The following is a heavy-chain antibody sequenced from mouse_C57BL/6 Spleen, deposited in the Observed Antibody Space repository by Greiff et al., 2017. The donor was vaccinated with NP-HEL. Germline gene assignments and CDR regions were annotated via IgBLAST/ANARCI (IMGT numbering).Heavy chain of an antibody. Sequence: EVMLVESGGGLVKPGGSLKLSCAASGFTFSDYGMHWVRQAPEKGLEWVAYISSGSSTIYYADTVKGRFTISRDNAKKTLFLQMTSLRSEDTAMYYCARNYYGSSFPWFAYWGQGTLVTVSA. J-gene: IGHJ3*01. V-gene: IGHV5-17*01. CDR1: GFTFSDYG. CDR3: ARNYYGSSFPWFAY. D-gene: IGHD1-1*01. CDR2: ISSGSSTI.